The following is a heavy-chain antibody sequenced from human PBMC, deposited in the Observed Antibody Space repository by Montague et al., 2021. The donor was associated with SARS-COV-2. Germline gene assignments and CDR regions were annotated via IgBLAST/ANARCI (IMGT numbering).Heavy chain of an antibody. CDR2: LYYSGST. D-gene: IGHD1-26*01. J-gene: IGHJ4*02. V-gene: IGHV4-59*08. CDR3: ARHVRDLLPFDH. CDR1: GGSINNFY. Sequence: SETLSLTCIVSGGSINNFYWSRIRQPPGKGLEWIGYLYYSGSTKYNPSLRSRATISLDTSKKQFSLKVHSVTAADTAVYYCARHVRDLLPFDHWGQGTLVTVSS.